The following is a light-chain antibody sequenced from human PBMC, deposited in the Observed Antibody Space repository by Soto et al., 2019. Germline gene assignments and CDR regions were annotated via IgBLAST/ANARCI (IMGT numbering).Light chain of an antibody. CDR3: QQRSNWPPS. J-gene: IGKJ5*01. V-gene: IGKV3-11*01. CDR2: DAS. Sequence: EIVLTQSPATLSVSPGERATLSCKASQSVSSYLAWYQQKPGQAPRLLIYDASNRATGIPARFSGSGSGTEFTLTISSLEPEDFAVYYCQQRSNWPPSFGQGTRLEIK. CDR1: QSVSSY.